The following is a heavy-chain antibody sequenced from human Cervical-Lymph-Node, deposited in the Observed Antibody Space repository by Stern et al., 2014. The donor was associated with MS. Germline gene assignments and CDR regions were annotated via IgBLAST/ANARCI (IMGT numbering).Heavy chain of an antibody. Sequence: QVTLRESGPTLVKPTQTLTLTCTFSGFSLNTSGEGVAWIRQPPGNALEWLAVIYWDADERYSPSLTSRLTITKDTSKNQVVLTMANMDPVDTGTYYCAHTTVTFDEAYGLDVWGQGTTVTVSS. V-gene: IGHV2-5*02. CDR2: IYWDADE. CDR1: GFSLNTSGEG. CDR3: AHTTVTFDEAYGLDV. D-gene: IGHD4-17*01. J-gene: IGHJ6*02.